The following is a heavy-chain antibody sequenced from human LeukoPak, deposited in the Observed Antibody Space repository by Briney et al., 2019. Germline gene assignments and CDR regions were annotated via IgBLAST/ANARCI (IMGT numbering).Heavy chain of an antibody. CDR2: ISRSSSYI. J-gene: IGHJ2*01. CDR3: ARVDSSGYYLFGGFDL. D-gene: IGHD3-22*01. Sequence: GGSLRLSCAVSGFTFSSYSMNWVRQAPGKGLEWVSSISRSSSYIYYADSVKGRFTISRDNAKNSLYLQMNSLRAEDTAMYYCARVDSSGYYLFGGFDLWGRGTLVTVSS. V-gene: IGHV3-21*01. CDR1: GFTFSSYS.